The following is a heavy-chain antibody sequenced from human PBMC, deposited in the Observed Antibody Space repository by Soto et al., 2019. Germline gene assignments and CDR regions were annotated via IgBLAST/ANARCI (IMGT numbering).Heavy chain of an antibody. Sequence: QVQLQEAGPGLVKPSHTLSLTCTVSGGSISSGGYYWSWIRQHPGKGLEWIGYIYSSGSNYYNPSLKSRVAISVDPSKSQCDLNRGSGTAAATAGYYGATGLEAVAGVYNWFDPWGQGTLVTVSS. D-gene: IGHD6-19*01. CDR3: ATGLEAVAGVYNWFDP. CDR2: IYSSGSN. CDR1: GGSISSGGYY. J-gene: IGHJ5*02. V-gene: IGHV4-31*03.